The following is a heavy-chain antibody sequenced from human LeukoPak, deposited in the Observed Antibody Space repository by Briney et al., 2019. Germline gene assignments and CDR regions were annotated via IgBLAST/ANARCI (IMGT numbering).Heavy chain of an antibody. Sequence: SVKVSCKASGGTFSSYAISWVRQAPGQGLEWMGGIIPIFDTANYAQKFQGRATITTDESTSTAYMELSSLRSEDTAVYYCARDAYCGGDCPFDYWGQGTLVTVSS. D-gene: IGHD2-21*02. V-gene: IGHV1-69*05. J-gene: IGHJ4*02. CDR1: GGTFSSYA. CDR3: ARDAYCGGDCPFDY. CDR2: IIPIFDTA.